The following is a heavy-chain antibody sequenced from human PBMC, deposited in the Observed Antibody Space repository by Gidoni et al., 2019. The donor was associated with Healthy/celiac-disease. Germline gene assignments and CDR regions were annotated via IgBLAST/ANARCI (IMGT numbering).Heavy chain of an antibody. D-gene: IGHD2-2*02. CDR3: ARVGSGSTSCYTCAWFDP. J-gene: IGHJ5*02. CDR1: GGSISSGGSY. V-gene: IGHV4-31*03. CDR2: IYYSGST. Sequence: QVQLQESGPGLVKPSQTLSITCTFSGGSISSGGSYWSWIRQHPGKGLEWIGYIYYSGSTYYNPSLKSRVTISVDTSKNQFSLKLSSVTAADTAVYYCARVGSGSTSCYTCAWFDPWGQGTLVTVSS.